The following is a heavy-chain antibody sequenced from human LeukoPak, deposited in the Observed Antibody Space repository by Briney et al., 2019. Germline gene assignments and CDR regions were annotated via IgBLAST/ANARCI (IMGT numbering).Heavy chain of an antibody. V-gene: IGHV1-2*02. Sequence: ASVKVSCKASGYTFTGYYVHWLRQAPGQGITWMGWINPNSGGTDYAQQYQGRVTLTRDTSISTAYMELSSLTSDDSAVYYCARAFFNSGFDYWGQGTLVTVSS. CDR2: INPNSGGT. CDR1: GYTFTGYY. CDR3: ARAFFNSGFDY. J-gene: IGHJ4*02. D-gene: IGHD3-3*02.